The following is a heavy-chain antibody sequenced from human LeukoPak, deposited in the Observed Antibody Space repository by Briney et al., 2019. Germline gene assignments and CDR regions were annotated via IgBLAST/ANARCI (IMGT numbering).Heavy chain of an antibody. V-gene: IGHV1-69*04. D-gene: IGHD2-15*01. CDR1: GGTFSSYA. CDR3: ARVVGYCSGGSCEHYYYYGMDV. CDR2: IIPILGIA. Sequence: ASVKVSCKASGGTFSSYAISWVRQAPGQGLEWMGRIIPILGIANYAQKFQGRVTITADKSTSTAYMELSSLRSEDTAVYYCARVVGYCSGGSCEHYYYYGMDVWGQGTTVTVSS. J-gene: IGHJ6*02.